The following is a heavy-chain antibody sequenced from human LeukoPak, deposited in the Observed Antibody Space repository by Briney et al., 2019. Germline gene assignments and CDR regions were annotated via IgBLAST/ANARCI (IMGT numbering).Heavy chain of an antibody. Sequence: GGSLRLSRAASGFALSSYWMSWVRQAPGKGLEWVANIKQDGSEKYYVDSVKGRFTISRDNAKNSLYLQMNSLRAEDTAVYYCAREWNHCSSTSCYRNWFDPWGQGTLVTVSS. V-gene: IGHV3-7*05. CDR1: GFALSSYW. CDR2: IKQDGSEK. J-gene: IGHJ5*02. CDR3: AREWNHCSSTSCYRNWFDP. D-gene: IGHD2-2*01.